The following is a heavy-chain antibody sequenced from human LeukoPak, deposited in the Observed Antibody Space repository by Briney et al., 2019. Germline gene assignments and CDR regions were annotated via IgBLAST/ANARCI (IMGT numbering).Heavy chain of an antibody. CDR1: RYTFTGYY. V-gene: IGHV1-2*02. Sequence: ASVKVSCKASRYTFTGYYMHWVRQAPGQGLEWMGWINPNSGGTNYAQKFQGRVTMTRDTSISTAYMELSRLRSDDTAVYYCARDGSIAAGVNWFDPWGQGTLVTVSS. CDR2: INPNSGGT. CDR3: ARDGSIAAGVNWFDP. D-gene: IGHD6-13*01. J-gene: IGHJ5*02.